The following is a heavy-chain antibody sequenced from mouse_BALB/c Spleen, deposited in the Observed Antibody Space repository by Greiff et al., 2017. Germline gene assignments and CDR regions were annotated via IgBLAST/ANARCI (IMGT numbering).Heavy chain of an antibody. CDR1: GFTFSDYY. J-gene: IGHJ3*01. CDR3: ARYSFAY. Sequence: EVMLVESGGGLVKPGGSLKLSCAASGFTFSDYYMYWVRQTPEKRLEWVATISDGGSYTYYPDSVKGRFTISRDNAKNNLYLQMSSLKSEDTAMYYCARYSFAYWGQGTLVTVSA. CDR2: ISDGGSYT. V-gene: IGHV5-4*02.